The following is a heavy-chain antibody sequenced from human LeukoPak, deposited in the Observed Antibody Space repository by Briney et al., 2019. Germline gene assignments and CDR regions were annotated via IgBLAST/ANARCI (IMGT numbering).Heavy chain of an antibody. D-gene: IGHD1-1*01. V-gene: IGHV4-59*01. CDR1: GGSISSYY. CDR3: ARGYEPGAFDI. Sequence: SETLSLTCTVFGGSISSYYWSWIRQPPGKGLEWIGYIYYSGSTNYNPSLKSRVTISVDTSKNQFSLKLSSVTAADTAVYYCARGYEPGAFDIWGQGTMVTVSS. CDR2: IYYSGST. J-gene: IGHJ3*02.